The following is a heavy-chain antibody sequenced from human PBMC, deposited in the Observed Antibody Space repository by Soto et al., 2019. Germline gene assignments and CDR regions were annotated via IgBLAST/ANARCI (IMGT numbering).Heavy chain of an antibody. Sequence: QVQLQQWGAGLLKPSETLSLTCAVYGGSVNSGNYYWSWIRQPPGKGLEWIGEMSHSGGTHFNPSLKSRLTISVDTPKNQFSLKMSSVTAADTALYYCARVERGTATTVVDAFDIWGPGTLVTVSS. CDR1: GGSVNSGNYY. V-gene: IGHV4-34*01. J-gene: IGHJ3*02. CDR2: MSHSGGT. CDR3: ARVERGTATTVVDAFDI. D-gene: IGHD1-1*01.